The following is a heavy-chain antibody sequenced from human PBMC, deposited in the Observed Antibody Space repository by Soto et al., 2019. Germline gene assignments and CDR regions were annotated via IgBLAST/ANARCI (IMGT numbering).Heavy chain of an antibody. CDR3: ARGDPFDY. J-gene: IGHJ4*02. CDR1: GGSISSYY. V-gene: IGHV4-59*01. Sequence: TLSLTCTVSGGSISSYYWSWIRQPPGKGLEWIGYIYYSGSTNYNPSLKSRVTISVDTSKNQFSLKLSSVTAADTAVYYCARGDPFDYWGQGTLVTVSS. CDR2: IYYSGST.